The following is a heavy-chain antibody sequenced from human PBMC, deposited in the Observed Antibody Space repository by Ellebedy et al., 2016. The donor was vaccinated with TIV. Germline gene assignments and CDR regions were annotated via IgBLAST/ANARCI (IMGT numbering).Heavy chain of an antibody. V-gene: IGHV4-59*01. D-gene: IGHD3-10*01. CDR3: ARIGGVSFGERPIDY. CDR1: GGSISRYY. Sequence: PGGSLRLSCIVSGGSISRYYWSWIRQPPGRGLEWIGNIYYTGTTNYNPSLQSRVTISLDTSKNQFSLRLTSGTAADTAVYYCARIGGVSFGERPIDYWGQGTLVTVSP. J-gene: IGHJ4*02. CDR2: IYYTGTT.